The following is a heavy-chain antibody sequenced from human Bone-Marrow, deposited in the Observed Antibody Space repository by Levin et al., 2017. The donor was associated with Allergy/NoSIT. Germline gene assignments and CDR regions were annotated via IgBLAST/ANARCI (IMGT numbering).Heavy chain of an antibody. CDR2: IKSKTDGGTT. D-gene: IGHD6-6*01. Sequence: GGSLRLSCAASGFTFSNAWMNWVRQAPGKGLEWVGRIKSKTDGGTTDYAAPVKGRFTISRDDSKNTLYLQMNSLKTEDTAVYYCTTDLAARDHYYGMDVWGQGTTVTVSS. CDR1: GFTFSNAW. J-gene: IGHJ6*02. V-gene: IGHV3-15*07. CDR3: TTDLAARDHYYGMDV.